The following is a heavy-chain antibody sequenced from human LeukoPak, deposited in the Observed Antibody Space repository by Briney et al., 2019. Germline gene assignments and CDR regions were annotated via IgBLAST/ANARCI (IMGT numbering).Heavy chain of an antibody. CDR1: GFIFNTNV. J-gene: IGHJ4*02. Sequence: GGSLRLSCAASGFIFNTNVMSWVRQAPGKGLEWVSVISGGGSGTYYADSVKGRFTISRDNSKNTVYLQMNSLRAEDTAVYYCAKDGGLWVSAHWGDSWGRGTLVTVSS. D-gene: IGHD7-27*01. V-gene: IGHV3-23*01. CDR2: ISGGGSGT. CDR3: AKDGGLWVSAHWGDS.